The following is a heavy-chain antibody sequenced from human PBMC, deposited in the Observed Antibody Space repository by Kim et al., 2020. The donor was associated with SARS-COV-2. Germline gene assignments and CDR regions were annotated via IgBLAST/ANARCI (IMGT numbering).Heavy chain of an antibody. J-gene: IGHJ4*02. D-gene: IGHD3-10*01. V-gene: IGHV3-23*01. Sequence: GGSLRLSCAASGFTFSDYTMTWVRQAPGKGLEWVSTLSGSSFSIYYADSVKGRFSISRDNSQSTLYLQMNSLRAEDTAVYYCAKVAMIRGRYFDSWGQGTLVTVSS. CDR1: GFTFSDYT. CDR2: LSGSSFSI. CDR3: AKVAMIRGRYFDS.